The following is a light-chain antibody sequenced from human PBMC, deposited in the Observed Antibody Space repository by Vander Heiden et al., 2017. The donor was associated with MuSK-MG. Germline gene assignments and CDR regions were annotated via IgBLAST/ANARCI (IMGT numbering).Light chain of an antibody. J-gene: IGKJ5*01. Sequence: EIVLTQSPATLSLSPGERATLSCRASQSVSNYLAWYQQKPGQAPRLLIYDASKRATGIPARFSGSGSGTDFTLTISRLEPEDFAVYYCQQYGTSLITFGQGTRLEIK. V-gene: IGKV3-11*01. CDR3: QQYGTSLIT. CDR1: QSVSNY. CDR2: DAS.